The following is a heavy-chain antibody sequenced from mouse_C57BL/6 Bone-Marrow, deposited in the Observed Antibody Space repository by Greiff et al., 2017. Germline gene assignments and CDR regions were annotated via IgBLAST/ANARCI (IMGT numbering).Heavy chain of an antibody. CDR1: GFTFSDYG. CDR2: ISSGSSTI. D-gene: IGHD1-1*01. Sequence: EVQRVESGGGLVKPGGSLKLSCAASGFTFSDYGMHWVRQAPEKGLEWVAYISSGSSTINYADTVKGRFTISRDNAKNTLFLQMTSLRSEDTAMYYCARWFYCDGSYWYFDDWGTGTTVTVSS. J-gene: IGHJ1*03. CDR3: ARWFYCDGSYWYFDD. V-gene: IGHV5-17*01.